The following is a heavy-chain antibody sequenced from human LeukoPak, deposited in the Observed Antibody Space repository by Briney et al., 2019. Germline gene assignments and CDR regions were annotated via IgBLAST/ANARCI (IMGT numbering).Heavy chain of an antibody. CDR1: GYTFTNYY. Sequence: GASVKVSCKASGYTFTNYYMHWVRQAPGQGLEWMGIINPSGGSTSYAQKFQGRVTVTRDMPTSTVYMELSSLRSEDTAVYYCARALAVAGLDYWGQGTLVTVSS. CDR2: INPSGGST. CDR3: ARALAVAGLDY. D-gene: IGHD6-19*01. J-gene: IGHJ4*02. V-gene: IGHV1-46*01.